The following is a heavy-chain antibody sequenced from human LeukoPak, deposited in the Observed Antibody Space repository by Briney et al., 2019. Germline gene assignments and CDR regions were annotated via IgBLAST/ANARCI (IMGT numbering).Heavy chain of an antibody. CDR1: GYTFSSHG. Sequence: GASVKVSCKASGYTFSSHGVSWVRQAPGQGLEWMGWIGAYNGNTNYAQNLQGRVTMTTDTSTSTAYMELRSLRSDDTAVYYCARDHQYDLDYWGQGTLVTVSS. CDR2: IGAYNGNT. CDR3: ARDHQYDLDY. D-gene: IGHD1-1*01. V-gene: IGHV1-18*01. J-gene: IGHJ4*02.